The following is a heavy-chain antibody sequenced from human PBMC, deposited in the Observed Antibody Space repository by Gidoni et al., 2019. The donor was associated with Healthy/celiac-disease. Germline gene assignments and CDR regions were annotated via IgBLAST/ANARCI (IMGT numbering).Heavy chain of an antibody. V-gene: IGHV4-31*03. D-gene: IGHD3-22*01. CDR3: ARVRGGTYYYDSSGYYYFDY. J-gene: IGHJ4*02. Sequence: QVQLQESGPGLVKPSQTLSLTCTVSGGPISSGGYSWSWIRQHPGKGLEWIGYIYYSGSTYYNPSLKSRVTISVDTSKNQFSLKLSSVTAADTAVYYCARVRGGTYYYDSSGYYYFDYWGQGTLVTVSS. CDR1: GGPISSGGYS. CDR2: IYYSGST.